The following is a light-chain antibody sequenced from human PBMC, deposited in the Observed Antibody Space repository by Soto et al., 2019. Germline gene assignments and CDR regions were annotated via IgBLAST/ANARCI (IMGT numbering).Light chain of an antibody. V-gene: IGLV3-1*01. J-gene: IGLJ2*01. CDR1: KLGDKY. CDR2: QDS. CDR3: QAWDRSTAWVV. Sequence: SYELTQPPSVSVSPGQTASITCSGDKLGDKYACWYQQKPGQSPVLVIYQDSKRPSGIPERFSGSNSGNTATLTISGTQAMDEADYHCQAWDRSTAWVVFGGGTKLTVL.